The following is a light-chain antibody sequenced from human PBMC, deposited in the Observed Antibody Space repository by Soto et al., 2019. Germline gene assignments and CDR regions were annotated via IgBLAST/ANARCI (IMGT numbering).Light chain of an antibody. CDR1: QSDSSN. V-gene: IGKV3D-15*01. CDR2: GAS. J-gene: IGKJ4*01. Sequence: EVLMTQSPATLSVSPGERATLSCRASQSDSSNLAWYQQKPGQAPRLLIYGASNRATGIPARFSGSGAGTEFTLTISSLQSEDFAVYYCQQYKNWPLTFGGGTKVDI. CDR3: QQYKNWPLT.